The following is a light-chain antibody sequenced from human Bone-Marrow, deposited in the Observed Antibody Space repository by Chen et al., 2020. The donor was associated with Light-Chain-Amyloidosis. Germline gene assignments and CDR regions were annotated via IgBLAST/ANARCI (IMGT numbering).Light chain of an antibody. CDR2: EVT. CDR1: SSDVGGYNY. V-gene: IGLV2-14*01. CDR3: SSFTSSNTWV. J-gene: IGLJ3*02. Sequence: QSALTQPASVSGSPGQSITVSCTGTSSDVGGYNYVSWYQQHPGKAPQLILYEVTNWPSGVSNRFSGSKSGNTASLTVSGLQAEDEADYYCSSFTSSNTWVFGGGTKLTVL.